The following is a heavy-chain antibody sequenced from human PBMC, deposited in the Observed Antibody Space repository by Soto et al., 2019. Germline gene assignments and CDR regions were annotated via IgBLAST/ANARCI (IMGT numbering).Heavy chain of an antibody. Sequence: QVQLQESGPGLVKPSQTLSLTCTVSGGSISSGGYYWSWIRQHPGKGLERIGYIYYSGSTYYNPSLKSRVTISVDTSKNQFSLKLSSVTAADTAVYYCARVPPGEYYYDSSGYFDYWGQGTLVTVSS. J-gene: IGHJ4*02. CDR3: ARVPPGEYYYDSSGYFDY. D-gene: IGHD3-22*01. CDR2: IYYSGST. CDR1: GGSISSGGYY. V-gene: IGHV4-31*03.